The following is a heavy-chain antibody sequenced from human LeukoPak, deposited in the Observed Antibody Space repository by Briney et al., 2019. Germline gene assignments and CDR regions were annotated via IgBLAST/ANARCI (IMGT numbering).Heavy chain of an antibody. CDR1: GGSISSYY. CDR3: ASHRRYYYGMDV. V-gene: IGHV4-59*01. Sequence: SETLSLTCTVSGGSISSYYWSWIRQPPGKGLEWIGYIYFSGSTNYNPSLKSRVTISVDTSKNQFSLKLSSVTAADTAVYYCASHRRYYYGMDVWGQGTTVTVSS. J-gene: IGHJ6*02. D-gene: IGHD3-16*02. CDR2: IYFSGST.